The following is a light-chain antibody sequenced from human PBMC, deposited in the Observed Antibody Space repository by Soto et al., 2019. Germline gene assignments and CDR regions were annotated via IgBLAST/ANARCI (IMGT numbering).Light chain of an antibody. CDR3: QQYNNWPPYT. CDR1: QSVSSN. CDR2: GAS. V-gene: IGKV3-15*01. Sequence: EIVMTQSPATLSVSPGERATLSCRASQSVSSNLAWYQQKPGQAPRLVIYGASTRATGFPARFSGSGSGTEFTLTISSLQPADFAVYYCQQYNNWPPYTFGQGTKLEIK. J-gene: IGKJ2*01.